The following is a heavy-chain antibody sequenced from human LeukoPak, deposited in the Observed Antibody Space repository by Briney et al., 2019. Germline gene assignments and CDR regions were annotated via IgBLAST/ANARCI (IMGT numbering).Heavy chain of an antibody. CDR3: AREKVGCSGGSCYSGDFDY. Sequence: GASVKVSCKASGYTFTSYAMHWVRQAPGQRLEWMGWINAGNGNTKYSQEFQGRVTITRDTSASTAYMELSSLRSEDMAAYYCAREKVGCSGGSCYSGDFDYWGQGTLVTVSS. CDR2: INAGNGNT. V-gene: IGHV1-3*03. J-gene: IGHJ4*02. D-gene: IGHD2-15*01. CDR1: GYTFTSYA.